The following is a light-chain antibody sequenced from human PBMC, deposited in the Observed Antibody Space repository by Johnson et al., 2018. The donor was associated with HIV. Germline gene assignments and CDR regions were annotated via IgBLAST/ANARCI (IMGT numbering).Light chain of an antibody. CDR3: GTWDSSLTAYV. CDR2: ENN. Sequence: QSVLTQPPSVSAAPGQRVTRSYSGSSSNIGNNYVSWYQQLPGTAPKLLIYENNKRPSGIPDRFSGSKSDTSATLAITGLQTGDEADYYCGTWDSSLTAYVFGTGTNVTV. CDR1: SSNIGNNY. J-gene: IGLJ1*01. V-gene: IGLV1-51*01.